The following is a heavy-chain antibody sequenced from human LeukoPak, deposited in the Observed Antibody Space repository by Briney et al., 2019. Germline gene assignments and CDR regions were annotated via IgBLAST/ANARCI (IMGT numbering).Heavy chain of an antibody. CDR1: GFTLNNAW. CDR3: TTRPLIRAAAGTWVVFDY. Sequence: PGGSLRLSCAASGFTLNNAWMSWVPQAPGKGLEWVVRIKSKTDGGTTDYAAAVKGRFTISRDDSNNTLYLQMNRLKTEDTAVYYCTTRPLIRAAAGTWVVFDYWGQGTLVTVSS. J-gene: IGHJ4*02. CDR2: IKSKTDGGTT. V-gene: IGHV3-15*01. D-gene: IGHD6-13*01.